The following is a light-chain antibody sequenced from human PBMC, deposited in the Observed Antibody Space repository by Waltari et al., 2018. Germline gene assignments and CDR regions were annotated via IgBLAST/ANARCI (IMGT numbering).Light chain of an antibody. CDR2: TKN. J-gene: IGLJ2*01. CDR3: NSRDNSGDHVI. Sequence: SSELTQDPAVSVALGQTVRITCPGDSLRTNYAGWYQQKPGRAPVLVISTKNKRPSGISDRFSGSSSGDTASLTITGAQAEDESDYYCNSRDNSGDHVIFGGGTKLTVL. V-gene: IGLV3-19*01. CDR1: SLRTNY.